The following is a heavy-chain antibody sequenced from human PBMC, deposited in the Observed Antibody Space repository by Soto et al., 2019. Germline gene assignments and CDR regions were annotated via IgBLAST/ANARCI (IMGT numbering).Heavy chain of an antibody. J-gene: IGHJ6*03. CDR1: GGSVSSGSYY. CDR3: ARELRGYCSSTSCYAGEYYYYYMDV. CDR2: IYYSGST. V-gene: IGHV4-61*01. D-gene: IGHD2-2*01. Sequence: SETLSLTCTVSGGSVSSGSYYWSWIRQPPGKGLEWIGYIYYSGSTNYNPSLKSRVTISVDTSKNQFSLKLSSVTAADTAVYYCARELRGYCSSTSCYAGEYYYYYMDVWGKGTTVTVSS.